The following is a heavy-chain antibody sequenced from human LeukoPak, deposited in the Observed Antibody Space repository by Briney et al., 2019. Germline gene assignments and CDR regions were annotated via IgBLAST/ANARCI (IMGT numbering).Heavy chain of an antibody. D-gene: IGHD3-10*01. Sequence: SETLSLTFTVSGGSISSYYWSWIRQPPGKGLEWIGYIYYSGSTNYNPSLKSRVTISVDTSKNQFSLKLSSVTAADTAVYYCARHEEGITMVRGVIGFDYWGQRTLVTVSS. V-gene: IGHV4-59*08. CDR3: ARHEEGITMVRGVIGFDY. J-gene: IGHJ4*02. CDR1: GGSISSYY. CDR2: IYYSGST.